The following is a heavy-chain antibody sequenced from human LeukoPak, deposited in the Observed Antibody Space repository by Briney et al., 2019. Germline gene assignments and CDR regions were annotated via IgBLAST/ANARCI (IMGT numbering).Heavy chain of an antibody. V-gene: IGHV1-69*05. D-gene: IGHD2-15*01. J-gene: IGHJ4*02. CDR1: GGTFSSYA. CDR3: ARGNYCSGGSCYDGAFDY. CDR2: IIPIFGTA. Sequence: ASVKVSCKASGGTFSSYAISWVRQAPGQGLEWMGGIIPIFGTANYAQKLQGRVTMTTDTSTSTAYMELRSLRSDDTAVYYCARGNYCSGGSCYDGAFDYWGQGTLVTVSS.